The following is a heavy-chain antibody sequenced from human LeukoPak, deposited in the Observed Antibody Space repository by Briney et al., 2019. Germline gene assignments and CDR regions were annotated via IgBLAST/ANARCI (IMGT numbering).Heavy chain of an antibody. CDR1: GYSFTSYH. V-gene: IGHV1-46*01. D-gene: IGHD3-22*01. Sequence: ASVKVSCKASGYSFTSYHMHWVRQAPGQGLEWMGIINPSGGSTTYAQKLQGRVTMTTDTSTSTAYMELRSLRSDDTAVYYCATSEPNYYDSSGPNAFDIWGQGTMVTVSS. CDR3: ATSEPNYYDSSGPNAFDI. J-gene: IGHJ3*02. CDR2: INPSGGST.